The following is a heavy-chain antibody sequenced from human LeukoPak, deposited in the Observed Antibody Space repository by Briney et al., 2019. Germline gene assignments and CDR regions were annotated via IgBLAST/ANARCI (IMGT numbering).Heavy chain of an antibody. CDR2: ISYDGSNK. CDR3: ATFLRGYSGYDDFDY. J-gene: IGHJ4*02. CDR1: GFTFSSYA. D-gene: IGHD5-12*01. V-gene: IGHV3-30*04. Sequence: PGRSLRLSCAASGFTFSSYAMHWVRQAPGKGLEWVAVISYDGSNKYYADSVKGRFTISRDNSKNTLYLQMNSLGAEDTAVYYCATFLRGYSGYDDFDYWGQGTLVTVSS.